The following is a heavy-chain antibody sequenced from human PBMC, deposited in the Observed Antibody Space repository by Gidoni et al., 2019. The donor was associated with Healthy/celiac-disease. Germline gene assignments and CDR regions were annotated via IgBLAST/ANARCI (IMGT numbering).Heavy chain of an antibody. CDR1: GFTFSSYS. CDR2: MSSSSSYI. Sequence: EVQLVEAGGGLVTPGGTLRLSCAASGFTFSSYSMTWVRQAPGKGLEWVSSMSSSSSYIDYADSVKGRFTISRDNAKNSLYLQMNSLRAEDTAVYYCARDLLFTIFGGVSDYWGQGTLVTVSS. D-gene: IGHD3-3*01. CDR3: ARDLLFTIFGGVSDY. J-gene: IGHJ4*02. V-gene: IGHV3-21*01.